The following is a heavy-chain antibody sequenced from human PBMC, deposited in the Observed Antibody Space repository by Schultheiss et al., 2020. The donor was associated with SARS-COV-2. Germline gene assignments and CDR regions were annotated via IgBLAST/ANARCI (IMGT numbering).Heavy chain of an antibody. Sequence: SETLSLTCAVYGGSFSGYYWSWIRQPAGKGLEWIGRIYTSGSTNYNPSLNSRVTISVDTSKNQFSLKLSSVTAADTAVYYCARDGYYCSSTSCYRYFDYWGQGTLVTVSS. V-gene: IGHV4-4*07. CDR3: ARDGYYCSSTSCYRYFDY. D-gene: IGHD2-2*02. J-gene: IGHJ4*02. CDR1: GGSFSGYY. CDR2: IYTSGST.